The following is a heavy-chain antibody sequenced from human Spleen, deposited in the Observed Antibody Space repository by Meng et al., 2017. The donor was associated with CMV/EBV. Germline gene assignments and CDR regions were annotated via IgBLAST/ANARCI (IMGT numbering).Heavy chain of an antibody. CDR1: GGSINSGDYS. D-gene: IGHD6-25*01. CDR2: ISYNGNS. V-gene: IGHV4-30-4*08. CDR3: ARDRGSSGGCDF. Sequence: TLSPTFTASGGSINSGDYSWSWFRQPPGKGLEWIGYISYNGNSYYNSSLKSRVTISADTSKNQFSLNLGSVTAADTAVYYCARDRGSSGGCDFWGQGTLVTVSS. J-gene: IGHJ4*02.